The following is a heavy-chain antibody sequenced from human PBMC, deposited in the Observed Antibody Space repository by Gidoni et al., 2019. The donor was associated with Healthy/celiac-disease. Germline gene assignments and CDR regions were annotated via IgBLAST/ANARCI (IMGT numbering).Heavy chain of an antibody. CDR1: GYTFTGYY. D-gene: IGHD2-15*01. CDR3: ARGAGQPDNAFDI. J-gene: IGHJ3*02. CDR2: INPNSGGT. Sequence: QVQLVQSGAEVKKPGASVKVSCKASGYTFTGYYMHWVRQAPGQGLEWMGWINPNSGGTNYAKKFQGRVTMTRDTSISTAYMELSRLRSDDTAVYYGARGAGQPDNAFDIWGQGTMVTVSS. V-gene: IGHV1-2*02.